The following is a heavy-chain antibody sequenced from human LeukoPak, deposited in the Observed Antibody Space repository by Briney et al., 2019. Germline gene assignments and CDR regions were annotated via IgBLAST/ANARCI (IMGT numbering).Heavy chain of an antibody. J-gene: IGHJ5*02. D-gene: IGHD6-25*01. V-gene: IGHV4-34*01. CDR3: ARQRAKNWFDP. CDR1: GGSFSGYY. CDR2: INHSGST. Sequence: SETLSLTCAVYGGSFSGYYWSWIRQPPGKGLEWIGEINHSGSTSYNPSLKSRVTISVDTSKNQFSLKLSSVTAADTAVYYCARQRAKNWFDPWGQGTLVTVSS.